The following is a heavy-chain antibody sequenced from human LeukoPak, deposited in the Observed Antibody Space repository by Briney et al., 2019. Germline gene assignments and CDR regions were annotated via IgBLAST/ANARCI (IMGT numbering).Heavy chain of an antibody. CDR3: ARCLYYYDSSGYYPYYYYYMDV. CDR1: GYSFTSYW. J-gene: IGHJ6*03. D-gene: IGHD3-22*01. CDR2: IYPGDPDT. V-gene: IGHV5-51*01. Sequence: GESLKISCKGSGYSFTSYWIGWVRQMPGKGLEWMGIIYPGDPDTRYSPSFQGQVTISADKSISTAYLQWSSLKASDTAMYYCARCLYYYDSSGYYPYYYYYMDVWGKGTTVTISS.